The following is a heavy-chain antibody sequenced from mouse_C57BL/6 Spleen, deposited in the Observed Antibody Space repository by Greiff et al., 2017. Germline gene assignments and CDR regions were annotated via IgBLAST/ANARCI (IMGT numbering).Heavy chain of an antibody. CDR2: ISSGSSTI. Sequence: EVKLVESGGGLVKPGGSLKLSCAASGFTFSDYGMHWVRQAPEKGLEWVAYISSGSSTIYYADTVTGRFTISRDNAQNTLFLQMTSLMSEDTAMYYCARRDYDGSDYFDYWGQGTTLTVSS. CDR3: ARRDYDGSDYFDY. V-gene: IGHV5-17*01. D-gene: IGHD2-3*01. CDR1: GFTFSDYG. J-gene: IGHJ2*01.